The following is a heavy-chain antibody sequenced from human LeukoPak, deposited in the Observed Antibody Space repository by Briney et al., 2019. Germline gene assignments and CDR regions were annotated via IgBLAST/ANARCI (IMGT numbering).Heavy chain of an antibody. CDR2: ITPIFGTA. Sequence: ASVKVSCKASGGTFSSYAISWVRQAPGQGLEWMGGITPIFGTANYAQKFQGRVTITTDESTSTAYMELSSLRSEDTAVYYRARSAGVLERRYYFDYWGQGTLVTVSS. J-gene: IGHJ4*02. V-gene: IGHV1-69*05. D-gene: IGHD1-1*01. CDR1: GGTFSSYA. CDR3: ARSAGVLERRYYFDY.